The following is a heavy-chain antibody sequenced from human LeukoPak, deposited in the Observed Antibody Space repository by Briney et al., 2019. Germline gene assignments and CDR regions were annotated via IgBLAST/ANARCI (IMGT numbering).Heavy chain of an antibody. CDR2: INSDGSTT. CDR1: GFTFSSYW. J-gene: IGHJ4*02. CDR3: ARGYSSGYRIDY. Sequence: GGSLRLSCAASGFTFSSYWMHWVRQAPGKGLVWVSRINSDGSTTSYADSVKGRFTISRDNAKKTLYLQMNSLRAEDTAIYYCARGYSSGYRIDYWGQGTQVTVSS. V-gene: IGHV3-74*01. D-gene: IGHD5-18*01.